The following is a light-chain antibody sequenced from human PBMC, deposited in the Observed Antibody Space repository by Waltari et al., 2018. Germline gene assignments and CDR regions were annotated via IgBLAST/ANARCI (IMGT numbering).Light chain of an antibody. Sequence: QSVPTQPPSPSGPPGQRVPISCPGSHSTIGKNSESWHHQLAATAPKPLIYQDDQRPSGVPDRFSGSKSGTSASLAISGLRSEDEADYYCAAWDDSLSGQVLFGGGTKLTVL. CDR3: AAWDDSLSGQVL. V-gene: IGLV1-47*01. CDR2: QDD. CDR1: HSTIGKNS. J-gene: IGLJ3*02.